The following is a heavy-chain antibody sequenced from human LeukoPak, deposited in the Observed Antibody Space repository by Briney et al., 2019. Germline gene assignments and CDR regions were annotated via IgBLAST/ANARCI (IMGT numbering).Heavy chain of an antibody. J-gene: IGHJ4*02. CDR2: INHSGST. Sequence: SETLSLTWAVYGGSFSGYYWSWIRQPPGKGLEWIGEINHSGSTNYNPSLKSRFTISVDTPKNQFSLKLSSVSAADTAVYYCARGSDYGDYRLDYWGQGTLVTVSS. CDR3: ARGSDYGDYRLDY. D-gene: IGHD4-17*01. CDR1: GGSFSGYY. V-gene: IGHV4-34*01.